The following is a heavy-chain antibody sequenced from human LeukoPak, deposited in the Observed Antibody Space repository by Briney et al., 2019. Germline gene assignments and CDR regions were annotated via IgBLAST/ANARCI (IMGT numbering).Heavy chain of an antibody. J-gene: IGHJ4*02. D-gene: IGHD6-19*01. CDR2: ISYDGSNK. V-gene: IGHV3-30*04. CDR1: GFTFSSYA. CDR3: ARTTGIAVPFDY. Sequence: PGGSLRLSCAASGFTFSSYAMHWVRQAPGKGLEWVAVISYDGSNKYYADSVKGRFTISRDNSKNTLYLQMNSLRAEDTAVYYCARTTGIAVPFDYWGQGTLVTVSS.